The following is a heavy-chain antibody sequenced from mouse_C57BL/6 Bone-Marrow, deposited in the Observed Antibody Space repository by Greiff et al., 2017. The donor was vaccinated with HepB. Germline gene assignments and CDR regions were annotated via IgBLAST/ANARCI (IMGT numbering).Heavy chain of an antibody. J-gene: IGHJ2*01. CDR2: IDPENGDT. D-gene: IGHD3-2*02. CDR1: GFNIKDDY. CDR3: RELRLNY. Sequence: VQLKQSGAELVRPGASVKLSCTASGFNIKDDYMHWVKQRPEQGLEWIGWIDPENGDTEYASKFQGKATITADTSSNTAYLQLSSLTSEETAVYCCRELRLNYWGQGTTLTVSS. V-gene: IGHV14-4*01.